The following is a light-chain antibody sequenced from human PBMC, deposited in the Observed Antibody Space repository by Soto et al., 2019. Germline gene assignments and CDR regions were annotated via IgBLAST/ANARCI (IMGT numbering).Light chain of an antibody. V-gene: IGLV1-40*01. Sequence: QLVLTQPPSVSGAPGQRVTFSCTGSSSNIGAGSGVHWYQQLPGTAPKLLIYEDHNRPSGVPDRFSASKSGTSASLAITGLQAGDEADYYCQSFDNSLNAHVFGTGTKLTVL. CDR3: QSFDNSLNAHV. J-gene: IGLJ1*01. CDR2: EDH. CDR1: SSNIGAGSG.